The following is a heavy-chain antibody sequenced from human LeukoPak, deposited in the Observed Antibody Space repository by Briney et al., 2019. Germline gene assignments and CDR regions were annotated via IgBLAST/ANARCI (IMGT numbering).Heavy chain of an antibody. J-gene: IGHJ4*02. CDR2: IYYSGSN. Sequence: PTDTLSLTCTVSGCSISSYYWSWIRQPPGQGLEWIGYIYYSGSNNYNPSLKSRVTISVDTSTNHFSLKLSSMTAADTAVHYCAITRDGYNYDYWGQGTLVTVSS. V-gene: IGHV4-59*07. CDR1: GCSISSYY. D-gene: IGHD5-24*01. CDR3: AITRDGYNYDY.